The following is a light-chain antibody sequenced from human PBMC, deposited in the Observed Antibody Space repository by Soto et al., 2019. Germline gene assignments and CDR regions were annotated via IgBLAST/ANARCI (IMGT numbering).Light chain of an antibody. Sequence: DIQITQAPSTRSASVGDRVSITCRASQSISQWVAWYQQKPGRAPELLIYDASKLKSGVPSRFSGSGSGTEFSLTLTSLQPDDSAMYYCQQYNGYSWTFGRGTKVDIK. CDR2: DAS. J-gene: IGKJ1*01. CDR1: QSISQW. CDR3: QQYNGYSWT. V-gene: IGKV1-5*01.